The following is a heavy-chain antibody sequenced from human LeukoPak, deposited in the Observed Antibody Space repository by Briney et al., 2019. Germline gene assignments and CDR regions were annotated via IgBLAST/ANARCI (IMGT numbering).Heavy chain of an antibody. CDR1: GGSISSSSYY. CDR3: ARQGLIYGGNSAGLSRMDV. J-gene: IGHJ6*04. V-gene: IGHV4-39*07. Sequence: PSETLSLTCTVSGGSISSSSYYWGWIRQPPGKGLEWIGSIYYSGSTYYNPSLKSRVTISVDTSKNQFSLKLSSVTAADTAVYYCARQGLIYGGNSAGLSRMDVWGKGTTVTVSS. CDR2: IYYSGST. D-gene: IGHD4-23*01.